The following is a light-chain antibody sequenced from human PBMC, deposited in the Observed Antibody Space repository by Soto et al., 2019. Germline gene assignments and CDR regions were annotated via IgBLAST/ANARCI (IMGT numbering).Light chain of an antibody. CDR1: QSISNY. J-gene: IGKJ4*01. CDR2: AAS. Sequence: DMEMTQSPSSLSASVGDRVTITCRASQSISNYFNWYQHKPGKVPKLLIYAASSLQSGVPTRFSGSGSVTDSTLTINSLQPEDFATYYWQKSYGTPLTFVGGTKMEIK. V-gene: IGKV1-39*01. CDR3: QKSYGTPLT.